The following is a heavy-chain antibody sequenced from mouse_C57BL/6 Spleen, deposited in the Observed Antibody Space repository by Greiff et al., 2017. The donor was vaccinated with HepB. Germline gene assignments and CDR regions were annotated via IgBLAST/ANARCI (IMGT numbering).Heavy chain of an antibody. J-gene: IGHJ2*01. Sequence: EVQLVESGGGLVKPGGSLKLSCAASGFTFSSYAMSWVRQTPEKRLEWVATISDGGSYTYYPDNVKGRFTISRDNAKNNLYLQMSHLKSEDTAMYYCARGLLLRPYCDYWGQGTTLTVSS. CDR1: GFTFSSYA. CDR2: ISDGGSYT. V-gene: IGHV5-4*01. D-gene: IGHD1-1*01. CDR3: ARGLLLRPYCDY.